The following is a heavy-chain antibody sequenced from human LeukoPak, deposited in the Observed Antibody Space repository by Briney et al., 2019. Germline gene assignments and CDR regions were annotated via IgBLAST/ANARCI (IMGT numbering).Heavy chain of an antibody. Sequence: ASVKVSCKASGGTFSSYAISWVRQAPGQGLEWMGGIIPIFGTANYAQKFQGRVTITADKSTRTAYMELGSLRSEDTAVYYCARGTTEDGAGIYYYYGMDVWGKGTTVTVSS. J-gene: IGHJ6*04. CDR3: ARGTTEDGAGIYYYYGMDV. V-gene: IGHV1-69*06. D-gene: IGHD4-17*01. CDR2: IIPIFGTA. CDR1: GGTFSSYA.